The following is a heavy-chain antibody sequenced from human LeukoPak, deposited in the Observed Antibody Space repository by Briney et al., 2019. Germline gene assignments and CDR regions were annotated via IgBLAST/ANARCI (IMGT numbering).Heavy chain of an antibody. Sequence: GGSLRLSCAASGFTFSTYSMSWVRQAPGKGLEWVAVISYDGSSKYYADSVKGRFTISRDNSKNTLYLQMNSLRAEDTAVYYCARARSSYGYGDAFDIWGQGTMVTVSS. CDR1: GFTFSTYS. V-gene: IGHV3-30*04. D-gene: IGHD5-18*01. CDR3: ARARSSYGYGDAFDI. CDR2: ISYDGSSK. J-gene: IGHJ3*02.